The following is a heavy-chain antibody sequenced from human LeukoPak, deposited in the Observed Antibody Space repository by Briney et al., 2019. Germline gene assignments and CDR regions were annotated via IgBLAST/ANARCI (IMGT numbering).Heavy chain of an antibody. CDR1: GDSLSTYY. Sequence: SETLSLTCTVSGDSLSTYYWSWIRLPPGKGLEWIGSIYYSGSTYYNPSLKSRVTISVDTSKNQFSLKLSSVTAADTAVYYCARSHTTMRWFDPWGQGTLVTVSS. V-gene: IGHV4-59*05. CDR3: ARSHTTMRWFDP. D-gene: IGHD1-1*01. J-gene: IGHJ5*02. CDR2: IYYSGST.